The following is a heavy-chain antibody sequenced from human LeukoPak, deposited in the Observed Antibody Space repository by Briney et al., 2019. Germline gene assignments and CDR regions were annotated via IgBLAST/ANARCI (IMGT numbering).Heavy chain of an antibody. CDR3: VRVLPSTVTLQDGFDY. J-gene: IGHJ4*02. V-gene: IGHV3-21*01. D-gene: IGHD4-17*01. Sequence: PGGSLRLSCAASGFTFSSYSMNWVRQAPGKGLEWVSSISSSSSYIYYADSVKGRFTISRDNAKNSLYLQMNSLRAEDTAVYYCVRVLPSTVTLQDGFDYWGQGTLVTVSS. CDR2: ISSSSSYI. CDR1: GFTFSSYS.